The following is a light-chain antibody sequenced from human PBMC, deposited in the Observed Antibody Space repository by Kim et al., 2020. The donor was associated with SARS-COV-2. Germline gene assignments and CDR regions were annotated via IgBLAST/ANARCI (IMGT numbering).Light chain of an antibody. V-gene: IGKV1-5*03. CDR2: KAS. J-gene: IGKJ2*01. Sequence: SASVGDSVTITCRASQSIDSWLAWYQQKPGRAPKLLIYKASNLESGVPSRFSGSGSGTEFTLTISSLQPDDFATYYCQQHKDFPFTFGQGTKLEIK. CDR1: QSIDSW. CDR3: QQHKDFPFT.